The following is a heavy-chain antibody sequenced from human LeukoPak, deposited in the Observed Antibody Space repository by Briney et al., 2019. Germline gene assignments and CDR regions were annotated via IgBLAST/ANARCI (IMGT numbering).Heavy chain of an antibody. CDR2: IHFSGST. CDR1: GGSISSYY. CDR3: AAHLWFGELNAGYYYYMDV. J-gene: IGHJ6*03. Sequence: SETLSLTCTVSGGSISSYYWSWIRQPPGKGLEWIGYIHFSGSTSYNPSLKSRVTISVDTSKNQFSLKLSSVTAADTAVYYCAAHLWFGELNAGYYYYMDVWGKGTTVTISS. D-gene: IGHD3-10*01. V-gene: IGHV4-59*08.